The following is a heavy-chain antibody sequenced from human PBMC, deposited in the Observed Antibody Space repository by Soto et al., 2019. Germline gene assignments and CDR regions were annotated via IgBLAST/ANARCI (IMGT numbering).Heavy chain of an antibody. V-gene: IGHV1-18*01. Sequence: QVQLVQSGAEVKKPGASVKVSCKASGYTFTSYGISWVRQAPGQGLEWMGWISAYNGNTKYAQKFKGRVTMTTDTSARTADMELRSLRSKDTAVYYCARDLGGSYYAPVDYWGQGTLVTVSS. CDR3: ARDLGGSYYAPVDY. D-gene: IGHD1-26*01. CDR1: GYTFTSYG. CDR2: ISAYNGNT. J-gene: IGHJ4*02.